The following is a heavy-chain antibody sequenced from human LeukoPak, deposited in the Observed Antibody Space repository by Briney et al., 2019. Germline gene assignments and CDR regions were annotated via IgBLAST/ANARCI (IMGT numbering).Heavy chain of an antibody. CDR1: TFTCSDFS. CDR2: TYGRGSTV. D-gene: IGHD5-18*01. CDR3: ARDSVVDTAKIGKFYYYHMDV. J-gene: IGHJ6*03. V-gene: IGHV3-48*04. Sequence: PAGNLSLSCAASTFTCSDFSINRERQAPGMELKGFSYTYGRGSTVVYADSVKGRFTVSRDNAKNSVFLQMTSLRAEDAAVYHCARDSVVDTAKIGKFYYYHMDVWGKGTTVTVSS.